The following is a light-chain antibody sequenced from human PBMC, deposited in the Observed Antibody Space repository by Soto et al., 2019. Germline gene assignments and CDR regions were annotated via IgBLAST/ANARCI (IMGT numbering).Light chain of an antibody. CDR1: SSNIGAGYD. Sequence: QSVLTQPPPVSGAPGQRVTISCTGSSSNIGAGYDVHWYQQLPGTAPKLLIYGNSNRPSVVPDRFSGSKSGTSASLAITGLQAEDEADYYCQSYDSSLSGYVFGTGTKVTVL. CDR3: QSYDSSLSGYV. CDR2: GNS. J-gene: IGLJ1*01. V-gene: IGLV1-40*01.